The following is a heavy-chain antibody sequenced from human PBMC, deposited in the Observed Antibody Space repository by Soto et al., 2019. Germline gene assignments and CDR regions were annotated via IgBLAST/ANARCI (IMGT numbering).Heavy chain of an antibody. CDR2: IIPIFGTA. CDR3: ARGYCSSTSCYQLDYYYYGMDV. Sequence: QVQLVQSGAEVKKPGSSVKVSCKASGGTFSSYAISWVRQAPGQGLEWMGGIIPIFGTANYAQKFQGRVTITADESTSTAYMELSSLRSEDTAVYYCARGYCSSTSCYQLDYYYYGMDVWGQGTTVTVSS. D-gene: IGHD2-2*01. V-gene: IGHV1-69*01. CDR1: GGTFSSYA. J-gene: IGHJ6*02.